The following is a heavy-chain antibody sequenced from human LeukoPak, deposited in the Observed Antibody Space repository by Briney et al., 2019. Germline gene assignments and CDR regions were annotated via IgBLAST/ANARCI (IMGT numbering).Heavy chain of an antibody. CDR1: GYTFTGYY. V-gene: IGHV1-2*06. Sequence: ASVKVSCKASGYTFTGYYMHWGRQAPGQGREWMGRINPNSGGTNYAQKFQGRVTMNRDTSISTAYMELSRLRSDDPAVYYCLIGCSGGSCYEQPDYWGQGTLVTVPS. J-gene: IGHJ4*02. D-gene: IGHD2-15*01. CDR3: LIGCSGGSCYEQPDY. CDR2: INPNSGGT.